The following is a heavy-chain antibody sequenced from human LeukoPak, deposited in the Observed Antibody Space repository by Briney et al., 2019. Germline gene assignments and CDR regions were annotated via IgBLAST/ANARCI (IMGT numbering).Heavy chain of an antibody. CDR1: GFTFSDYY. CDR2: ISSSGSTI. V-gene: IGHV3-11*01. Sequence: GGSLRLSCAASGFTFSDYYMSWIRQAPGKGLEWVSYISSSGSTIYYADSVKGRFTISRDNAKNSLYLQMNSLRAEDTAVYYCARARDSGSYWGYYFDYWGQGTLVTVSS. D-gene: IGHD1-26*01. J-gene: IGHJ4*02. CDR3: ARARDSGSYWGYYFDY.